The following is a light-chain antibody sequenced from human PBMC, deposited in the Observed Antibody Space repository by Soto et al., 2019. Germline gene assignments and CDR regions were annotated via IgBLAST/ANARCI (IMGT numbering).Light chain of an antibody. CDR2: KDS. CDR3: QHYNDYGVT. J-gene: IGKJ2*01. Sequence: DIQMTQSPSTLSASVGDRVIITCRPSQSISTWLDWYQQKPGRGPKLLIRKDSDLENGVPSRFGGSGYGTEFTLTISSLQPDDFATYYCQHYNDYGVTFGQGTKLEMK. CDR1: QSISTW. V-gene: IGKV1-5*03.